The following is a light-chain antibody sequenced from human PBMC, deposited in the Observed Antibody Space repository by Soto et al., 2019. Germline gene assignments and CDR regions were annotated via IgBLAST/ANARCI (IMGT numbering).Light chain of an antibody. CDR3: QQYNNWPWT. CDR1: QSVRSY. Sequence: EIVLTQSPATLSLSPGERATVSCRASQSVRSYLTWYQHKPGQAPRLLIYDASYRATGVPARFSGTGSGTDFTLTISTLQSEDFAVYYCQQYNNWPWTFGQGTKV. CDR2: DAS. V-gene: IGKV3-11*01. J-gene: IGKJ1*01.